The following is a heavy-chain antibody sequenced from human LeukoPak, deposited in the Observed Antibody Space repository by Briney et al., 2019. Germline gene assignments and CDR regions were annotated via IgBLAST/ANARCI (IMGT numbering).Heavy chain of an antibody. CDR1: GDSISSSSYY. Sequence: PSEPLSLTCTVSGDSISSSSYYWRWIRQPPGKGLEWLGSIYYSGSTYYNPSLKIRVTRSVDTSKNQFSLKLSSVTAADTAVYYCAREEKDGCSSTSCPYWFDPWGQGTLVTVSS. J-gene: IGHJ5*02. V-gene: IGHV4-39*07. CDR2: IYYSGST. D-gene: IGHD2-2*01. CDR3: AREEKDGCSSTSCPYWFDP.